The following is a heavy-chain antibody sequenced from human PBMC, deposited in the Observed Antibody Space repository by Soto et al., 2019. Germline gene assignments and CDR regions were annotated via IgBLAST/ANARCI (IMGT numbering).Heavy chain of an antibody. Sequence: SETLSLTCAVYGGSFSGYYWSWIRQPPGKGLEWIGEINHSGSTNYNPSLKSRVTISVDTSKNQFSLKLRSVTAADTAVYYCARKLSSIAARRLGGKQNWFDPWGQGTLVTVS. CDR3: ARKLSSIAARRLGGKQNWFDP. CDR2: INHSGST. D-gene: IGHD6-6*01. CDR1: GGSFSGYY. J-gene: IGHJ5*02. V-gene: IGHV4-34*01.